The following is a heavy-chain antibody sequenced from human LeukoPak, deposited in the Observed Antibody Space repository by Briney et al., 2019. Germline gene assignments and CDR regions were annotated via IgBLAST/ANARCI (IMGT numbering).Heavy chain of an antibody. CDR2: IKQDGSHK. V-gene: IGHV3-7*01. Sequence: GGSLRLSCAASGFTLRSNWMSWVRQAPGKGLEWVANIKQDGSHKNYADSVKGRFTISRDNAKNSLYLQMNSLRAEDTAVYYCARDPSPFYSGRYLGFDPWGQGTLVTVSS. CDR1: GFTLRSNW. D-gene: IGHD1-26*01. CDR3: ARDPSPFYSGRYLGFDP. J-gene: IGHJ5*02.